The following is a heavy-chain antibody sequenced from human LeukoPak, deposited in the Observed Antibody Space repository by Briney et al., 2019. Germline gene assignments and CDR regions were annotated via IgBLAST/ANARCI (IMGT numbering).Heavy chain of an antibody. J-gene: IGHJ4*02. CDR1: GFTFSGSA. V-gene: IGHV3-73*01. Sequence: GGSLKLSCAASGFTFSGSAMHWVRQASGKGLEWAGRINSKANNYATAYPASVKGMFTISRYASKTPAYLQMNSLRAEGTALYYCARGDYANDYWGQATLVTVSS. CDR3: ARGDYANDY. D-gene: IGHD4-17*01. CDR2: INSKANNYAT.